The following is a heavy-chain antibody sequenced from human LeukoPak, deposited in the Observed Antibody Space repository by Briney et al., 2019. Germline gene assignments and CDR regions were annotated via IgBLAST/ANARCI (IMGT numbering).Heavy chain of an antibody. CDR3: ARGLTYYDSSGYFPWDYYDY. CDR2: INWNGGST. Sequence: GGSLRLSCAASGFTFDDYGMSWVRQAPGKGLEWVSGINWNGGSTGYADSVKGRFTISRDNAKNSLYLQMNSLRAEDTALYYCARGLTYYDSSGYFPWDYYDYWGQGTLVTVSS. V-gene: IGHV3-20*04. J-gene: IGHJ4*02. D-gene: IGHD3-22*01. CDR1: GFTFDDYG.